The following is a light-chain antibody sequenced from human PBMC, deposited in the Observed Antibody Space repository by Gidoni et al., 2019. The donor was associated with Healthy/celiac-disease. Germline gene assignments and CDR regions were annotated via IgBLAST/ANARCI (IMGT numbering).Light chain of an antibody. J-gene: IGKJ3*01. CDR2: GAS. CDR1: QSVSSSY. CDR3: QQYGSSYT. V-gene: IGKV3-20*01. Sequence: IVLTQSPGTLSLSPGERATLSCRASQSVSSSYLAWYQQKPGQAPRLLIYGASRRATGIPDRFSGSGSGTDFTLTISRLEPEDFAVYYCQQYGSSYTFXPXTKVDIK.